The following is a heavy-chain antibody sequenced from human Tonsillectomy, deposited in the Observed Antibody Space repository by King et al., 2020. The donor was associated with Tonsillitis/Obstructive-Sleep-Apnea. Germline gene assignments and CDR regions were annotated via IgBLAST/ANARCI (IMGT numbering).Heavy chain of an antibody. CDR2: IYPGDSDT. V-gene: IGHV5-51*01. Sequence: VQLVESGAEVKKPGESLKISCKGSGYSFTRYWIGWVRQMPGKGLEWMGIIYPGDSDTRYSPSFQGQVTISADKSISTAYLQWRSLKASDTAIYYCARHEWDCSGGSCYVDYWGQGTLVTVSS. CDR1: GYSFTRYW. CDR3: ARHEWDCSGGSCYVDY. J-gene: IGHJ4*02. D-gene: IGHD2-15*01.